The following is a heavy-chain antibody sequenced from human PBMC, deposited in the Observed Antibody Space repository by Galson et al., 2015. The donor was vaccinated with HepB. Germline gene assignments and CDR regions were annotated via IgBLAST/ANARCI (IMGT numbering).Heavy chain of an antibody. CDR2: TYHRSRWYY. CDR1: GDSVSSDSAA. D-gene: IGHD2/OR15-2a*01. V-gene: IGHV6-1*01. CDR3: ARDGYLGLLYYFDY. Sequence: CAISGDSVSSDSAAWNWIRQSPSRGLEWLGRTYHRSRWYYDYAVSVQSRIIINSDTSKNQFSLQLKSVTPEDTAVYCARDGYLGLLYYFDYWSQGTLVTVSS. J-gene: IGHJ4*02.